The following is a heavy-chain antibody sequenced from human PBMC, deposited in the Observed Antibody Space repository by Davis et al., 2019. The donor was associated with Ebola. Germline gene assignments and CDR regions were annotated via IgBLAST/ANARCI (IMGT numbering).Heavy chain of an antibody. Sequence: SETLSLTCTVSGGSISSHYWSWIRQPPGKGLEWIGYLFYSGSTNYNPSLKSRVSISIDTSKNHLSLRLHSVTAADTAVYYCARLNAAWKDDSYLDVWGKGTTVTVSS. CDR3: ARLNAAWKDDSYLDV. CDR2: LFYSGST. D-gene: IGHD1-1*01. CDR1: GGSISSHY. V-gene: IGHV4-59*08. J-gene: IGHJ6*03.